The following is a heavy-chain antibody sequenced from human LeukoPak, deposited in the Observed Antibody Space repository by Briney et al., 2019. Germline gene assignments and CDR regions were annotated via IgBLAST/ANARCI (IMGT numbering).Heavy chain of an antibody. CDR1: RGSISSYS. D-gene: IGHD1-14*01. J-gene: IGHJ4*02. V-gene: IGHV4-59*01. CDR3: ARRSSTGPVYFDY. Sequence: PSETLSLTCTASRGSISSYSWSWIRQPPGKGLEWIGYIYSSGSKNYNPSLKSRLTISVDTSKNQFSLKLSSVTAADTAVYYCARRSSTGPVYFDYWGQGTLVTVSS. CDR2: IYSSGSK.